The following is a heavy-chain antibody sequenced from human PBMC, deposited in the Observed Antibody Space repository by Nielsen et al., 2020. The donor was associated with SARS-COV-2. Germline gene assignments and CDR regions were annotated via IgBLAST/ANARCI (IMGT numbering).Heavy chain of an antibody. J-gene: IGHJ6*02. D-gene: IGHD6-6*01. V-gene: IGHV3-30*19. CDR3: ARIETSDYYYYGMDV. Sequence: GESLKISCAASGFTFSSYGTHWVRQAPGKGLEWVAVISYDGSNKYYADSVKGRFTISRDNSKNTLYLQMNSLRAEDTAVYYCARIETSDYYYYGMDVWGQGTTVTVSS. CDR2: ISYDGSNK. CDR1: GFTFSSYG.